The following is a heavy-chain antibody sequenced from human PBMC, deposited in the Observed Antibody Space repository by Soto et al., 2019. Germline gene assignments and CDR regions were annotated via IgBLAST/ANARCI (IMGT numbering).Heavy chain of an antibody. D-gene: IGHD1-1*01. V-gene: IGHV4-31*03. Sequence: SETLSLTCSVPDGSVSSDFYYWHWIRQRPGKGLEWIGYIYYSGTTYYNPSLTGRVAISVDTSKNHLFLTLTSVTAADTAVYYSARGWQRVTGTYDSWGQGTLVTVSS. CDR2: IYYSGTT. CDR1: DGSVSSDFYY. J-gene: IGHJ5*01. CDR3: ARGWQRVTGTYDS.